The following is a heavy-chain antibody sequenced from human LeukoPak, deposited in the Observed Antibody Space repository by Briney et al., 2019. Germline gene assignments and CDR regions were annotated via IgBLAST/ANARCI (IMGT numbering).Heavy chain of an antibody. CDR1: GFTFSSYS. CDR3: ARDFPSTARYCSGGSCYSV. CDR2: ISSSSSTI. J-gene: IGHJ4*02. V-gene: IGHV3-48*01. Sequence: GGSLRLSCAASGFTFSSYSMNWVRQAPGKGLEWVSYISSSSSTIYYADSVKGRFTISRDNAKNSLYLQMNSLRAEDTAVYYCARDFPSTARYCSGGSCYSVWGQGTLVTVSS. D-gene: IGHD2-15*01.